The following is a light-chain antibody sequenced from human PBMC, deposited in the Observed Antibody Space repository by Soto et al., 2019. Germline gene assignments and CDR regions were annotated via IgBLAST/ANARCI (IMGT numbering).Light chain of an antibody. V-gene: IGKV3-20*01. CDR2: GAT. CDR1: QSVRNNY. CDR3: QQYDSTPLYT. Sequence: EIVLTQSPGTLSLSPGERATLSCRASQSVRNNYLAWYRQKPGQAPRLLIYGATSRATGIPDRFSGSGSGTEFTLTISRLEPEDFAVYYCQQYDSTPLYTFGQGTKLEIK. J-gene: IGKJ2*01.